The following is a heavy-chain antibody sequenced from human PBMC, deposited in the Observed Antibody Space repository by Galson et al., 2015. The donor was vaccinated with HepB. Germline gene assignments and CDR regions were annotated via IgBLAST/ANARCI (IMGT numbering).Heavy chain of an antibody. CDR3: ARDLVLERNPDAFDI. CDR2: IIPIFGTA. D-gene: IGHD1-1*01. Sequence: SVKVSCKASGGTFSSYAISWVRQAPGQGLEWMGGIIPIFGTANYAQKFQGRVTITADESTSTAYMELSSLRSEDTAVYYCARDLVLERNPDAFDIWGQGTMVTVSS. V-gene: IGHV1-69*13. J-gene: IGHJ3*02. CDR1: GGTFSSYA.